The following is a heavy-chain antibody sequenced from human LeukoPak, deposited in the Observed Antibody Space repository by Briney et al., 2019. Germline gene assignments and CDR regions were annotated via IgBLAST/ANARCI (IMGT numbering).Heavy chain of an antibody. D-gene: IGHD3-9*01. CDR2: IKEDGTYT. V-gene: IGHV3-74*01. CDR1: GFSFSKYW. J-gene: IGHJ4*02. CDR3: ARDFDMGITPGDDFDF. Sequence: PGGSLRLSCAASGFSFSKYWMHWVRQTPGKGLVWVSRIKEDGTYTSYADSVKGRFTISRENARNTVFLQMNSLRAEDTAVYYCARDFDMGITPGDDFDFWGQGTLVTVSS.